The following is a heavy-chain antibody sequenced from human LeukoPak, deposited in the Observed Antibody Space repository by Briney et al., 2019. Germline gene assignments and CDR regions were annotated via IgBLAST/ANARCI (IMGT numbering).Heavy chain of an antibody. CDR1: EYTFTSFY. Sequence: ASVKVSFKASEYTFTSFYMHWVRQAPGQGLEWMGIINPGVGSKSYAQKFQGRVTMTSDTSTSTVYMELSSLRSEDTAIYYCARDQAAVGTGIDYWGQGTLVTVSS. CDR3: ARDQAAVGTGIDY. CDR2: INPGVGSK. J-gene: IGHJ4*02. D-gene: IGHD6-13*01. V-gene: IGHV1-46*01.